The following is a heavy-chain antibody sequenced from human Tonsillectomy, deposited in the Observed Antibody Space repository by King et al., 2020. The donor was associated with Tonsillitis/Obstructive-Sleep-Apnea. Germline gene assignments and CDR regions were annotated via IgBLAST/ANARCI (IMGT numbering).Heavy chain of an antibody. D-gene: IGHD5-18*01. CDR3: ARSNTTMATGGYFYYYYGMDV. CDR2: ISYDGSNK. V-gene: IGHV3-30*04. J-gene: IGHJ6*02. Sequence: VQLVESGGGVVQPGRSLRVSCVVSAFTFNNYAMHWVRQAPGKGLEWVAVISYDGSNKFYADSVKGRFTISRDNSKNTLYPQMNSLRAEDTAVYYCARSNTTMATGGYFYYYYGMDVWGRGTTVTVSS. CDR1: AFTFNNYA.